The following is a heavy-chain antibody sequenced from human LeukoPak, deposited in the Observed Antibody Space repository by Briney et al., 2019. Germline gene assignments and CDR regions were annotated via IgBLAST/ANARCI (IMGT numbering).Heavy chain of an antibody. Sequence: GGSLRLSCAASGFTFSSYTMNWVRQAPGKGLEWVSYMSGSSSIIYYADSVKGRFTISRDNAKNSLYLQMNSLRDEDTAVYYCARGESLGCWGQGTLVTVSS. D-gene: IGHD3-10*01. CDR2: MSGSSSII. CDR3: ARGESLGC. J-gene: IGHJ4*02. V-gene: IGHV3-48*02. CDR1: GFTFSSYT.